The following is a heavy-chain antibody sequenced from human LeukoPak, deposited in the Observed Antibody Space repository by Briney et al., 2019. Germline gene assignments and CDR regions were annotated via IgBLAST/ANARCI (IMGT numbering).Heavy chain of an antibody. J-gene: IGHJ4*02. D-gene: IGHD4-17*01. Sequence: SETLSLTCTVSGYSISTGYYWDWIRQPPGKGLEWIGNIYYTGSTYYNPSLKSRVTISVDTSKNQFSLKLSSVTAADTAVYYCARVPTVTFFDYWGQGTLVTVSS. V-gene: IGHV4-38-2*02. CDR2: IYYTGST. CDR1: GYSISTGYY. CDR3: ARVPTVTFFDY.